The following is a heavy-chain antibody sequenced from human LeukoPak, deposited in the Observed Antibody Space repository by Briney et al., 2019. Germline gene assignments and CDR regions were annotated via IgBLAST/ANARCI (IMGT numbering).Heavy chain of an antibody. CDR1: GGTVSSYA. CDR2: IIPIFGTA. CDR3: ARPSGGYCSSTSCYRYYGMDV. D-gene: IGHD2-2*01. J-gene: IGHJ6*02. Sequence: ASVKVSCKASGGTVSSYAISWVRQAPGQGLEWMGGIIPIFGTANSAQKFQGRVTITADESTSTAYMELSGLRSEDTAVYYCARPSGGYCSSTSCYRYYGMDVWGQGTTVTVSS. V-gene: IGHV1-69*01.